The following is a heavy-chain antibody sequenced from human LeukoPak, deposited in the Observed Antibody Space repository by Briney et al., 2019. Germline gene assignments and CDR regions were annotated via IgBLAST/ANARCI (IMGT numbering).Heavy chain of an antibody. J-gene: IGHJ3*02. CDR3: ARGRGYGGNYLRSYDI. CDR2: NSGST. V-gene: IGHV4-59*08. D-gene: IGHD1-26*01. Sequence: SETLSLTCTVSGDSISGYFWSWIRQPPGKGLEWIGYNSGSTNYNPSLKSRVTILLDRSKNQFSLTLSSVTAADTAVYYCARGRGYGGNYLRSYDIWGQGTMVTVSS. CDR1: GDSISGYF.